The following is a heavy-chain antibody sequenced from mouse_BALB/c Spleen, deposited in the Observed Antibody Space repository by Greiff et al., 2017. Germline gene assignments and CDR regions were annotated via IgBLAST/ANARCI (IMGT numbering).Heavy chain of an antibody. D-gene: IGHD1-1*01. CDR1: GYTFTDYA. J-gene: IGHJ3*01. CDR2: ISTYYGDA. V-gene: IGHV1S137*01. CDR3: ARGGYGSSYLAY. Sequence: VQLQQSGAELVRPGVSVKISCKGSGYTFTDYAMHWVKQSHAKSLEWIGVISTYYGDASYNQKLKGKATMTVDKSSSTAYMELARLTSEDSAIYYCARGGYGSSYLAYWGQGTLVTVSA.